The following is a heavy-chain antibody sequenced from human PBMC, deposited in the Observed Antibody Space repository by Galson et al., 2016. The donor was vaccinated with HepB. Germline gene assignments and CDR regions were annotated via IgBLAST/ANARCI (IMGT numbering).Heavy chain of an antibody. CDR2: IYVNGTT. CDR3: AGEAWQWLVKNSFDL. D-gene: IGHD6-19*01. V-gene: IGHV4-61*09. Sequence: TLSLTCTVSGLSIGNFGNYWSWIRQPAGKGLEWIGHIYVNGTTHYNPSLKSRLAISVDTSQNQISLRLSSVTAADTALYFCAGEAWQWLVKNSFDLWGQGTMVTVSS. CDR1: GLSIGNFGNY. J-gene: IGHJ3*01.